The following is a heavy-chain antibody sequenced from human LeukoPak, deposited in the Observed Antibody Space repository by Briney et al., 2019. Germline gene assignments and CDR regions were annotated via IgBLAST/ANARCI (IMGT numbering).Heavy chain of an antibody. D-gene: IGHD4-17*01. CDR1: GYTFTSYH. CDR3: ARTTSLTASGYDY. Sequence: ASVKVSCKTSGYTFTSYHIHWVRQATGPGVGWMGWMNPYTGERGYAQKFQGRPSITSDTSISTAYMDLSSLRYEDTAVCLCARTTSLTASGYDYWGQGTLVTVSS. J-gene: IGHJ4*02. V-gene: IGHV1-8*03. CDR2: MNPYTGER.